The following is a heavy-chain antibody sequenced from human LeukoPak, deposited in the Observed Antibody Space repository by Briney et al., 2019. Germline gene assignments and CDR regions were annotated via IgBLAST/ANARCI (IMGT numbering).Heavy chain of an antibody. J-gene: IGHJ4*02. V-gene: IGHV1-18*01. CDR3: ARDLGIVVVPAAIGY. D-gene: IGHD2-2*03. CDR1: GYTFTNYG. CDR2: ISAYNGYT. Sequence: ASFKVSCKACGYTFTNYGWSWGRQALGEGLEGMGWISAYNGYTNYAQKLQGRVTITTDTSTSTAYLELRSLRSADTAVYYCARDLGIVVVPAAIGYWGQGTLVTVSS.